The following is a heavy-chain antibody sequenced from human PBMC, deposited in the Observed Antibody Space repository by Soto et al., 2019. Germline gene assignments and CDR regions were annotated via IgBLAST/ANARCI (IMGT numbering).Heavy chain of an antibody. CDR2: INAGNGNT. Sequence: ASVKVSCKASGYTFTSYAMHWVRQAPGQRLEWMGWINAGNGNTKYSQKFQGRVTITRDTSASTAYMELSSLRSEDTAVYYCATCSSSPSNYYYYYLDGWGKGTTVTVAS. CDR3: ATCSSSPSNYYYYYLDG. J-gene: IGHJ6*03. D-gene: IGHD6-6*01. CDR1: GYTFTSYA. V-gene: IGHV1-3*01.